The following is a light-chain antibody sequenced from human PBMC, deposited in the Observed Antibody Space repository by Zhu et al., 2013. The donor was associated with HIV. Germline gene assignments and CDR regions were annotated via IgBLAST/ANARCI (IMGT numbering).Light chain of an antibody. J-gene: IGKJ4*01. CDR3: QQYGSSSLT. Sequence: EVVLTQSPGTLSLSPGERATLSCRASQSINSDFLAWYRQKPGQAPRLLIFAASGRATGIPDRFSGSGSGTDFTLTISRLEPEDFAVYYCQQYGSSSLTFGGGTKV. V-gene: IGKV3-20*01. CDR1: QSINSDF. CDR2: AAS.